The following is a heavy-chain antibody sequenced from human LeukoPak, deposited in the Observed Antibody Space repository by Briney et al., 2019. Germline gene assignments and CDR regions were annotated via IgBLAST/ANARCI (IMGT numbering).Heavy chain of an antibody. J-gene: IGHJ5*02. V-gene: IGHV4-4*02. CDR1: GGSISSSNW. CDR3: ASDYYGSGSHWFDP. D-gene: IGHD3-10*01. Sequence: PSETLSLTCAVSGGSISSSNWWSWVRQPPGKGLEWIGEIYHSGSTNYNPSLKSRVTISVDKSKNQFSLKLSSVTAADTAVYYCASDYYGSGSHWFDPWGQGTLVTVSS. CDR2: IYHSGST.